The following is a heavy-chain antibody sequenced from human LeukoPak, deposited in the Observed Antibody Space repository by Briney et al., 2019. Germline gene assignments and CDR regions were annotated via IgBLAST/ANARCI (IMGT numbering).Heavy chain of an antibody. CDR3: ARVKCLGGSCPIDY. Sequence: SETLSLTCTVSGGSISSSSYSWSWIRQPPGKGLEWIGYIYHSGSTYYNPSLKSRVTISVDRSKNQFFLKLSSVTAADTAVYYCARVKCLGGSCPIDYWGQGTLVTVSS. V-gene: IGHV4-30-2*01. J-gene: IGHJ4*02. CDR1: GGSISSSSYS. CDR2: IYHSGST. D-gene: IGHD2-15*01.